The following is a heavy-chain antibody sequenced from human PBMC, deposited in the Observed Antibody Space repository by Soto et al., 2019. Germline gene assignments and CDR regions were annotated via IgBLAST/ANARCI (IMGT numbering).Heavy chain of an antibody. J-gene: IGHJ6*02. CDR2: INAGFGAT. Sequence: QVQLEQSGAEVKKPGSSVKVSCKASGGTFGRYAISWVRRAPGQSLEWMGQINAGFGATDLAQMFQGRVTITADKSTTTVYMELSSLRSDDTAVYYCATDCSGGSCYGGSGMDVWGQGTTVTVSS. V-gene: IGHV1-69*06. CDR3: ATDCSGGSCYGGSGMDV. D-gene: IGHD2-15*01. CDR1: GGTFGRYA.